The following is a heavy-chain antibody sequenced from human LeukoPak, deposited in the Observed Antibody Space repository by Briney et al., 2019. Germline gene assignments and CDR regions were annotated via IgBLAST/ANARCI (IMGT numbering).Heavy chain of an antibody. CDR2: ISAYNGNT. Sequence: GASVKVSCKASGYTFTSYGISWVGQAPGQGLEWMGWISAYNGNTNYAQKLQGRVTMTTDTSTSTAYMELRSLRSDDTAVYYCARTDCSGGSCPIDYWGQGTLVTVSS. CDR3: ARTDCSGGSCPIDY. J-gene: IGHJ4*02. D-gene: IGHD2-15*01. V-gene: IGHV1-18*04. CDR1: GYTFTSYG.